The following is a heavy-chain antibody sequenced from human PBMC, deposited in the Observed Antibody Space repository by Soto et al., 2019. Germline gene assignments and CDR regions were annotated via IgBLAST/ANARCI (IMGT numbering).Heavy chain of an antibody. D-gene: IGHD3-10*01. V-gene: IGHV1-69*13. CDR2: IIPIFGTA. CDR1: GGTFSSYA. Sequence: ASVKVSCKASGGTFSSYAISWVRQAPGQGLEWMGGIIPIFGTANYAQKFQGRVTITADESTSTAYMELSSLRSEDTAVYYCARDKRFITMVRGVTENWFDPWGQGTLVTVSS. CDR3: ARDKRFITMVRGVTENWFDP. J-gene: IGHJ5*02.